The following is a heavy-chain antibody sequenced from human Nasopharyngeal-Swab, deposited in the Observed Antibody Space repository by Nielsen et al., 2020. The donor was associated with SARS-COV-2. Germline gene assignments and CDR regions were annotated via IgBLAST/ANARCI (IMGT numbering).Heavy chain of an antibody. Sequence: GESLKISCAASGFTFSSYWMRWVRRAPGKGLEWVANIKEAGSEKYYVESVKGRFTISRDNAKNSLYLQMNNLRAEDTAVYYCAREDLEDTAMVTRGYDYWGQGTVVTVSS. CDR2: IKEAGSEK. J-gene: IGHJ4*02. D-gene: IGHD5-18*01. CDR1: GFTFSSYW. V-gene: IGHV3-7*01. CDR3: AREDLEDTAMVTRGYDY.